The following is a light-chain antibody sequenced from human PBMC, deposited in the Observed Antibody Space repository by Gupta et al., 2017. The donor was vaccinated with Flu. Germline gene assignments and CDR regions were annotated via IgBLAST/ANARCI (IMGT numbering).Light chain of an antibody. CDR3: QSADSTETYVV. Sequence: SYELTQPPSVSASPGQTARITCSGDALPNQFAYWYQQKPGQAPVLVIFKDTERPSGIPERFSGSSSGTTATLTISGVQAEDEADYYCQSADSTETYVVFGGGTKLSVL. J-gene: IGLJ2*01. CDR2: KDT. CDR1: ALPNQF. V-gene: IGLV3-25*03.